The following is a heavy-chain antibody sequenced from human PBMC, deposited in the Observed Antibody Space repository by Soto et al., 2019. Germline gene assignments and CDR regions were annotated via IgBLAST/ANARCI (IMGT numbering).Heavy chain of an antibody. CDR2: IYHSGST. V-gene: IGHV4-4*02. Sequence: QVQLQESGPGLVKPSGTLSLTCAVSGGSISSSNRWSWVRQPPGKGLEWIGEIYHSGSTNYNPSLQSRVTISVDKSKNQFSLKLSSVTAADTAVYYCARGGNYDILTGFPYYFHYWGQGTLVTVSS. J-gene: IGHJ4*02. CDR1: GGSISSSNR. CDR3: ARGGNYDILTGFPYYFHY. D-gene: IGHD3-9*01.